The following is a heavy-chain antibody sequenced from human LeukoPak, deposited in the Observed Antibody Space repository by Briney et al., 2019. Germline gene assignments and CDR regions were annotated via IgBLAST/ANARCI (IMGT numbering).Heavy chain of an antibody. Sequence: VASVKVSCKASGYTFSSYGISWVRQAPGQGLGWMGWISANKGNTNYAQKVQGRVTVTTDTSTSTAYMELRSLSLDDTAVYYCARGDYGGGFDYWGQGTLVTVSS. CDR3: ARGDYGGGFDY. CDR2: ISANKGNT. J-gene: IGHJ4*02. CDR1: GYTFSSYG. V-gene: IGHV1-18*01. D-gene: IGHD4-23*01.